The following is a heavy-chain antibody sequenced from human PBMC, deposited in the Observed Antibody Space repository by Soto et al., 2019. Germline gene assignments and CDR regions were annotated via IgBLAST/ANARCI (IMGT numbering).Heavy chain of an antibody. CDR2: INPDGSAM. CDR1: GFTFSNYW. V-gene: IGHV3-7*01. CDR3: ARDANHQSNDY. J-gene: IGHJ4*02. Sequence: EVQLVESGGGLVQPGGSLRLSCAASGFTFSNYWMSWVRQAPGKGLEWVANINPDGSAMYYVDSVEGRFTISRDNAKNSLYLPINALRAEDTAVYSCARDANHQSNDYWGQGTLVTVSS. D-gene: IGHD1-1*01.